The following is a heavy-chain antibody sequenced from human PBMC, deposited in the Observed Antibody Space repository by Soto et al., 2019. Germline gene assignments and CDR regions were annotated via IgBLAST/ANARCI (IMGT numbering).Heavy chain of an antibody. CDR2: MNPGSGKT. CDR1: RYTFINFD. V-gene: IGHV1-8*02. D-gene: IGHD6-13*01. CDR3: ARMASAGTLNWFDP. Sequence: ASVKVSFKASRYTFINFDISWVRQAAGQGLEWLGWMNPGSGKTGYASKFQGRVAMTRDASTGTSHLELSSLTSDDTAVHYCARMASAGTLNWFDPWGQGTLVTVAS. J-gene: IGHJ5*02.